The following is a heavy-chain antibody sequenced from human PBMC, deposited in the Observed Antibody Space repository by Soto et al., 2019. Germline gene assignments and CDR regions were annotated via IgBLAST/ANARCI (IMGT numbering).Heavy chain of an antibody. Sequence: QVQLVQSGAEVKKPGSSVKVSCKASGGSFRSYAVNWVRQAPGQGLECLGGIIPIFGTPNYAQKFHGRVSITADESTSTVYMDIISLTSEDTAVYYCAYSANHRYFFDSWGQGTLVTVSS. D-gene: IGHD5-18*01. J-gene: IGHJ5*01. CDR3: AYSANHRYFFDS. V-gene: IGHV1-69*12. CDR1: GGSFRSYA. CDR2: IIPIFGTP.